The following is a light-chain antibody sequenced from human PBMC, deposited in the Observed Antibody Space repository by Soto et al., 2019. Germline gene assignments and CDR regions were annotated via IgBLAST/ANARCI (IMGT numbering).Light chain of an antibody. Sequence: QSALTQPASVSGSPGQSITISCTGTSSDVGNYNYVSWYQQHPGKAPKLMIYEVSNRPSGVSDRFSGSKSGNTASLTISGLQADDEADYYCSSYTSSRYVFGTGTKVTVL. CDR1: SSDVGNYNY. CDR2: EVS. J-gene: IGLJ1*01. V-gene: IGLV2-14*01. CDR3: SSYTSSRYV.